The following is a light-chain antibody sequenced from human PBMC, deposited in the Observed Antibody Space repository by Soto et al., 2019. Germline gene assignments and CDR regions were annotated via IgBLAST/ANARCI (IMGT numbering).Light chain of an antibody. V-gene: IGLV2-23*01. CDR1: SSDVGTYNL. Sequence: QSALTQPASVSGSPGQSVTISCTGTSSDVGTYNLVSWYQHHPGKAPRFMIYEDTKRPSGVSDRFSGSKSGNTASLTISGLQAEDEADYYCCSYAGRSTLVFGGGTKLTVL. CDR2: EDT. CDR3: CSYAGRSTLV. J-gene: IGLJ3*02.